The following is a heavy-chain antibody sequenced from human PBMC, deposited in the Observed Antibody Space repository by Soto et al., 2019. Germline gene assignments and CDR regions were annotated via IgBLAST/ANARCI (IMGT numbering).Heavy chain of an antibody. J-gene: IGHJ4*02. D-gene: IGHD5-18*01. CDR3: AKSHSTALVPYYFDY. V-gene: IGHV3-30*18. Sequence: QVQLVESGGGVVQPGRSLRLSCAASGFAFSSFAMHWVRQAPGKGLEWVTFMSYDGSNTFYADSVKGRFTISRDNSNNTLYLQMSSLRAEDTAVYYCAKSHSTALVPYYFDYWGQGTLVTVSS. CDR1: GFAFSSFA. CDR2: MSYDGSNT.